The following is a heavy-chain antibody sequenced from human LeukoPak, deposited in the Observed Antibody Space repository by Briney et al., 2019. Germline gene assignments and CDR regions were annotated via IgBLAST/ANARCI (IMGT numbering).Heavy chain of an antibody. Sequence: GASVKVSCKVSGYTLTELSMHWVRQAPGKGLEWMGGFDPEDGETIYAQKFQGRVTMTEDTSTATAYMELSSLRSEDTAVYYCARMHYYDSSGDNWFDPWGQGTLVTVSS. CDR1: GYTLTELS. V-gene: IGHV1-24*01. CDR2: FDPEDGET. D-gene: IGHD3-22*01. J-gene: IGHJ5*02. CDR3: ARMHYYDSSGDNWFDP.